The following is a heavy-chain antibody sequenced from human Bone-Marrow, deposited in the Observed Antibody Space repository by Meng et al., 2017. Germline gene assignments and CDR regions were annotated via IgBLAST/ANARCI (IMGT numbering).Heavy chain of an antibody. Sequence: ASVKVSCKASGYTFTSYDINWVRQATGQGLEWMGWMNPNSGNTGYAQKFQGRVTMTRNTSISTAYMELSSLRSEDTAVYYCARNMGWGYCSGGSCYSTKTDHHDAFDIWGQGTRVTVSS. D-gene: IGHD2-15*01. CDR1: GYTFTSYD. V-gene: IGHV1-8*01. J-gene: IGHJ3*02. CDR3: ARNMGWGYCSGGSCYSTKTDHHDAFDI. CDR2: MNPNSGNT.